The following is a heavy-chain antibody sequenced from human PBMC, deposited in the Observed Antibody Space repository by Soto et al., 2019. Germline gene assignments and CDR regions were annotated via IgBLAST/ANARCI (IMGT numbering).Heavy chain of an antibody. Sequence: SETLSLTCTFSGCSVSSYYWILIRQSPGKGLEWIGYIYYSGSTKYKPSLKSRVTISVDTSKNQFSLKVSSATAADTAVYYCARHSNRNYGLYYFDYWGLGALVTVSS. CDR2: IYYSGST. V-gene: IGHV4-59*08. CDR3: ARHSNRNYGLYYFDY. D-gene: IGHD4-4*01. J-gene: IGHJ4*02. CDR1: GCSVSSYY.